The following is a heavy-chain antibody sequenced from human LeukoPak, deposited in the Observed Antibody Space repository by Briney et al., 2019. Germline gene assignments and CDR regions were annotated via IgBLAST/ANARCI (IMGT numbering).Heavy chain of an antibody. Sequence: ASVTVSFKASGYTFTVYYMHWVRQAPGQGLEWMGWINPNSGGTNYSQKVQGRVTMTRDTAISTAYMELGRLRSDDTAVYYCARNFYGSDSYPFISDYWGQGTLVTVSS. J-gene: IGHJ4*02. CDR3: ARNFYGSDSYPFISDY. CDR2: INPNSGGT. CDR1: GYTFTVYY. D-gene: IGHD3-10*01. V-gene: IGHV1-2*02.